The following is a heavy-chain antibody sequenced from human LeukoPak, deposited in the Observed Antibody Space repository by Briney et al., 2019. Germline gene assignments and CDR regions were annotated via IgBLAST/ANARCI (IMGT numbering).Heavy chain of an antibody. V-gene: IGHV5-51*01. D-gene: IGHD1-7*01. CDR3: ERLHWNSIEY. CDR1: GYTFSSYW. J-gene: IGHJ4*02. Sequence: AESLVICCEGSGYTFSSYWIGWMRQMPGKGLEWMGIISPGNSDTRYSPSFQGQVTISADKSISTAYLQWSSLKASDTAMYYCERLHWNSIEYWGQGTMVTVSS. CDR2: ISPGNSDT.